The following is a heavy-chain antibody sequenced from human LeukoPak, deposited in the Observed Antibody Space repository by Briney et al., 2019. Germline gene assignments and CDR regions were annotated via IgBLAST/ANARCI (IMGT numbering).Heavy chain of an antibody. D-gene: IGHD4-17*01. V-gene: IGHV1-2*02. CDR2: INPNSGGT. Sequence: ASVKVSCTASGYTFTGYYMHWVRQAPGQGLEWMGWINPNSGGTNYAQKFQGRVTMTRDTSISTAYMELSRLRSDDTAVYYCARGSSRASAMTTVTTWDYWGQGTLVTVSS. J-gene: IGHJ4*02. CDR3: ARGSSRASAMTTVTTWDY. CDR1: GYTFTGYY.